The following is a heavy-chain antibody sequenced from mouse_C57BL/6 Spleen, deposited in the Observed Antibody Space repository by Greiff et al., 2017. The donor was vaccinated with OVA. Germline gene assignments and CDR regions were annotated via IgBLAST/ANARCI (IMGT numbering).Heavy chain of an antibody. D-gene: IGHD1-1*01. J-gene: IGHJ2*01. V-gene: IGHV1-52*01. CDR2: IDPSDSET. Sequence: QVQLQQPGAELVKPGASVKVSCKASGYTFTSYWMHWVKQRPIQGLEWIGNIDPSDSETHYNQKFKDKATLTVDKSSSTAYMQLSSLTSEDSAVYYCARRSYGPFDYWGQGTTLTVSS. CDR1: GYTFTSYW. CDR3: ARRSYGPFDY.